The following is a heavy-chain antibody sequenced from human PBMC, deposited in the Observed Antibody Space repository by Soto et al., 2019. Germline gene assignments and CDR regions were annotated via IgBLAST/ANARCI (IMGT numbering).Heavy chain of an antibody. J-gene: IGHJ6*02. CDR3: AKLPMTTVTTPTTPGYSGMDV. CDR1: GFTFSSYG. V-gene: IGHV3-30*18. D-gene: IGHD4-4*01. CDR2: ISYDGSNK. Sequence: AGSLRLSCAASGFTFSSYGMHWDRQAPSKGLEWVAVISYDGSNKYYADSVKGRFTISRDNSKNTLYLQMNSLRAEDTAVYYCAKLPMTTVTTPTTPGYSGMDVWGQGTTVTVS.